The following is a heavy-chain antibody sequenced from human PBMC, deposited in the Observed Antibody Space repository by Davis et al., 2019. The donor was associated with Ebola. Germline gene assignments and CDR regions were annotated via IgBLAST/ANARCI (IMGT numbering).Heavy chain of an antibody. V-gene: IGHV3-23*01. Sequence: GESLKISCAASGFNFRSYALSWVRHAPGKGLEWVAVISANGATTVYTESAEGRFTISRDNSKNTLYLQMNSLRVEDTAVYYCAKASSYPLTRAFDVWGRGAMVTVSS. CDR2: ISANGATT. J-gene: IGHJ3*01. D-gene: IGHD3-16*01. CDR3: AKASSYPLTRAFDV. CDR1: GFNFRSYA.